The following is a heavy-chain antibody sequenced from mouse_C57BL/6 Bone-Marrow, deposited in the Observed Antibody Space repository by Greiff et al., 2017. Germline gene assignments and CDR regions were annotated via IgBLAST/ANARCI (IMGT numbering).Heavy chain of an antibody. Sequence: VKLVESGAELARPGASVKLSCKASGYTFTSYGISWVKQRTGQGLEWIGEIYPRSGNTYSNEKFKGKATLPADKSSSTAYMELRSLTSEESAVYFCARRGSYYYGSTAWFAYWGQGTLVTVSA. J-gene: IGHJ3*01. V-gene: IGHV1-81*01. D-gene: IGHD1-1*01. CDR1: GYTFTSYG. CDR3: ARRGSYYYGSTAWFAY. CDR2: IYPRSGNT.